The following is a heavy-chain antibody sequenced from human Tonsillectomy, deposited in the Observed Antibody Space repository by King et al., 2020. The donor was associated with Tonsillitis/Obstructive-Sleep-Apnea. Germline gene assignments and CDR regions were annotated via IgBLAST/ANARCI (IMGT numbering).Heavy chain of an antibody. CDR1: GFSLSTSGVG. CDR3: AHRRRAVAGEYFDY. D-gene: IGHD6-19*01. CDR2: IYLDADK. V-gene: IGHV2-5*02. J-gene: IGHJ4*02. Sequence: TLKESGPTLVKPTQTLTLTGTFSGFSLSTSGVGVDWIRQPPGKTLEWLALIYLDADKRYSPSLKSRLTITKDPSKNKVVLTMTNMDPVDTATYFCAHRRRAVAGEYFDYWGQGTLVTVSS.